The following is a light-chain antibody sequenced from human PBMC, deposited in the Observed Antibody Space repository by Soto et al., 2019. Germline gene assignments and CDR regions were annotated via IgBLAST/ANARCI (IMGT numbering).Light chain of an antibody. CDR2: WAS. CDR1: QTILYNSNNKNY. CDR3: QQYFTLPWT. J-gene: IGKJ1*01. Sequence: DIVMTQSPDSLTVSLGERATINCKSSQTILYNSNNKNYLAWYQQKPGQPPKLLIYWASTRESGVPDRFSGIGSETDFTLTISSLQAEDVAVYHCQQYFTLPWTFGQGTKVEI. V-gene: IGKV4-1*01.